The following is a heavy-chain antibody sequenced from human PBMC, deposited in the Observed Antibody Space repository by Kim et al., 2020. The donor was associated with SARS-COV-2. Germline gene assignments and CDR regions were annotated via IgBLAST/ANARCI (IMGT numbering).Heavy chain of an antibody. CDR3: ARVKGRYCGGDCYFAFEI. V-gene: IGHV4-39*07. D-gene: IGHD2-21*02. J-gene: IGHJ3*02. CDR2: IYYAGDT. CDR1: GGSVSDPTYY. Sequence: SETLSLTCAVSGGSVSDPTYYWGWIRQPPGKGLEWIGCIYYAGDTFYNPSLKSRVTISVDMSKNQFSLKLSSVTAADTAVYYCARVKGRYCGGDCYFAFEIWRQGTMATVSS.